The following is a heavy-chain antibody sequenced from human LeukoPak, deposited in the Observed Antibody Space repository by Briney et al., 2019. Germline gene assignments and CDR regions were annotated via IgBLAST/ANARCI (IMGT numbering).Heavy chain of an antibody. CDR2: ISDSGGST. CDR1: GITLNNYG. CDR3: AKRGVVIRVILVGFHKEAYYFES. Sequence: GGSLRLSCAVSGITLNNYGMTWVRQAPGKGLEWLAGISDSGGSTKYADSVKGRFPISIDNPKNTLYLQMNSLRAEDTAVYFCAKRGVVIRVILVGFHKEAYYFESWGQGALVTVSS. D-gene: IGHD3/OR15-3a*01. V-gene: IGHV3-23*01. J-gene: IGHJ4*02.